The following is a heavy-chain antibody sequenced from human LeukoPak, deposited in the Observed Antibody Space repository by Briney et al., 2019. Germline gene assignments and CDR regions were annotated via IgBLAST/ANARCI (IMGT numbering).Heavy chain of an antibody. J-gene: IGHJ3*02. D-gene: IGHD3-9*01. V-gene: IGHV3-53*01. Sequence: GGSLRLSCAASGFTVSSNYMNWVRQAPGKGLEWVSVIYSGGATYYADSVKGRFTISRDNAKDSLYLQMNSLRSEDTAVYYCARDWYDNSDAFDIWGQGTMVTVSS. CDR2: IYSGGAT. CDR1: GFTVSSNY. CDR3: ARDWYDNSDAFDI.